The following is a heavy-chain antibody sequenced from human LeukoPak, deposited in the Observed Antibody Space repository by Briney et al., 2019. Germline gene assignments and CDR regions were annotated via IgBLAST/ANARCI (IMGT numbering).Heavy chain of an antibody. V-gene: IGHV1-3*01. CDR1: GYTFASYA. Sequence: ASVKVSCKASGYTFASYAMHWVRQAPGQRLEWMGWTNAGNGNTKYSQKFQGRVTITRDTSASTAYMELSSLRSEDTAVYYCARDGSSGWYGICDYWGQGTLVTVSS. D-gene: IGHD6-19*01. CDR2: TNAGNGNT. J-gene: IGHJ4*02. CDR3: ARDGSSGWYGICDY.